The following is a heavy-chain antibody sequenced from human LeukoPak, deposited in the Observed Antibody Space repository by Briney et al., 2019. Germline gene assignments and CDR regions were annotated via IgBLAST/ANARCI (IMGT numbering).Heavy chain of an antibody. CDR3: ARFDYGANFDY. CDR2: INHSGST. V-gene: IGHV4-30-2*01. Sequence: PSETLSLTCAVSGGSISSGGYSWSWIRQPPGKGLEWIGYINHSGSTDYNPSLKSRVTISVDTSKNQFSLKLSSVTAADTAVYYCARFDYGANFDYWGQGTLVTVSS. J-gene: IGHJ4*02. D-gene: IGHD4-17*01. CDR1: GGSISSGGYS.